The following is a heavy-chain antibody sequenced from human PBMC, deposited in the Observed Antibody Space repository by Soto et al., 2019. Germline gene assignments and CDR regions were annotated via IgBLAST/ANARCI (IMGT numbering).Heavy chain of an antibody. CDR2: ISSNGGST. V-gene: IGHV3-64D*06. J-gene: IGHJ4*02. CDR3: VRVSYYYGSGSYPLFDY. CDR1: GFTFSSYA. Sequence: GGSLRLSCSASGFTFSSYAMHWVRQAPGKGLEYVSAISSNGGSTYYADSVKGRFTISRDNSKNTLYLQMSSLRAEDTAVYYCVRVSYYYGSGSYPLFDYWGQGTLVTVPQ. D-gene: IGHD3-10*01.